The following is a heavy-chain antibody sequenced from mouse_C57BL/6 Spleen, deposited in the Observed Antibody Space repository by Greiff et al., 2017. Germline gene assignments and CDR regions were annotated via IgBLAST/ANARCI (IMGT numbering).Heavy chain of an antibody. CDR1: GYTFTDYN. V-gene: IGHV1-18*01. CDR3: ARSGGSFYYAMDY. D-gene: IGHD1-1*01. CDR2: INPNNGGT. J-gene: IGHJ4*01. Sequence: VQLKESGPELVKPGASVKIPCKASGYTFTDYNMDWVKQSHGKSLEWIGDINPNNGGTIYNQKFKGKATLTVDKSSSTAYMELRSLTSEDTAVYYCARSGGSFYYAMDYWGQGTSVTVSS.